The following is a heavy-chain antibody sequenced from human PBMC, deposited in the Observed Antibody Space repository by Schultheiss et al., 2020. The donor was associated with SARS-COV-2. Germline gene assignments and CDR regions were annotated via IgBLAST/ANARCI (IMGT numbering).Heavy chain of an antibody. CDR3: TTEGYSSGFGAFDI. CDR2: IKSKTDGGTT. Sequence: GESLKISCAASGFTFSNDWMSWVRQAPGKGLEWFGRIKSKTDGGTTDYAAPVKGRFTISRDDSKNTLYLQMNSLKTEDTAVYYCTTEGYSSGFGAFDIWGQGTMVTVSS. J-gene: IGHJ3*02. CDR1: GFTFSNDW. D-gene: IGHD3-22*01. V-gene: IGHV3-15*01.